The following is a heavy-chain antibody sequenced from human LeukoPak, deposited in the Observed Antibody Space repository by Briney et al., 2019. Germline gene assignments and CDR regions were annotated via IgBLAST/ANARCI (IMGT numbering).Heavy chain of an antibody. CDR3: TTGGIVVVVATLGWFDP. D-gene: IGHD2-15*01. J-gene: IGHJ5*02. V-gene: IGHV3-15*01. CDR1: GFTFSNAW. Sequence: GGSLRLSCAASGFTFSNAWMSWVRQAPGKGLEWVGRVKSKTNGGTIDYAAPVKGRFTISRDDSKNTLYLQMNSLKTEDTAVYYCTTGGIVVVVATLGWFDPWGQGTLVTVSS. CDR2: VKSKTNGGTI.